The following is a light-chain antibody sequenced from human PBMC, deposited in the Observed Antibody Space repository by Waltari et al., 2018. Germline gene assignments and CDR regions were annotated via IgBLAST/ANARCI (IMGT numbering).Light chain of an antibody. J-gene: IGLJ2*01. Sequence: SYELTQPPSVSVSPGQIATITCSRDKLGNNYVSWFQQQSGQSPLLVIYQDTKRPSGIRARCAGSNSGNTATLAISGTQAIDEDDYYCQAWDSTVVFGGGTKLTVL. CDR2: QDT. CDR3: QAWDSTVV. V-gene: IGLV3-1*01. CDR1: KLGNNY.